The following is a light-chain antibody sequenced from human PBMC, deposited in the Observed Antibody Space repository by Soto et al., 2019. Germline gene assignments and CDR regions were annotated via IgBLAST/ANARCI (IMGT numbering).Light chain of an antibody. CDR2: RNN. CDR3: VVWDNSLSGGV. Sequence: QSVLTQPPSASGTPGQRVTISCSGSSSNIGSDYVHWYQQFPGTAPKLLIYRNNQRPSGVPDRFSGSKSGTSASLAISGLRSEDEADYYCVVWDNSLSGGVIGGGTQLTVL. J-gene: IGLJ3*02. V-gene: IGLV1-47*01. CDR1: SSNIGSDY.